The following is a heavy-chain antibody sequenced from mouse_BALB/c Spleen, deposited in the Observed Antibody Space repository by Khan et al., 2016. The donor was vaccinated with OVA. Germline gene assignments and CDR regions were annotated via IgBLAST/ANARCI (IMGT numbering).Heavy chain of an antibody. CDR2: IYPYNGGT. V-gene: IGHV1S29*02. D-gene: IGHD2-4*01. Sequence: EVQLQESGPELVKPGASVKISCKASGYTFTDYNMHWVKQSHGKSLDWIGYIYPYNGGTGYNQKFKSKATLTVDNSSSTAYMELRSLTSEGSAVYYCARSRGPGYDYCFDYWGQGTTLTVSS. CDR3: ARSRGPGYDYCFDY. J-gene: IGHJ2*01. CDR1: GYTFTDYN.